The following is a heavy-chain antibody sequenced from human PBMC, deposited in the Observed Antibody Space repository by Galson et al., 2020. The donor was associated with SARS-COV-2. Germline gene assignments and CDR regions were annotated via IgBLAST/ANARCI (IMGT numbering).Heavy chain of an antibody. CDR3: AREALAAPWFDP. CDR2: ISDSGRTT. D-gene: IGHD2-15*01. CDR1: GFTFSDYY. V-gene: IGHV3-11*01. J-gene: IGHJ5*02. Sequence: TGGSLRLSCAVSGFTFSDYYVSWIRQAPGKGLEWISYISDSGRTTDYADSVKGRFTISRDNSKNSVYLQMHSVRAEDTAVYYCAREALAAPWFDPWGQGTLVTVSS.